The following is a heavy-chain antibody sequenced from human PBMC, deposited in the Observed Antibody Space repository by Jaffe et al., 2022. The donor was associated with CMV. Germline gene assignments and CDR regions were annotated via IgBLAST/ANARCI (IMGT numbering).Heavy chain of an antibody. CDR1: GGSFSGYY. CDR2: INHSGST. V-gene: IGHV4-34*01. D-gene: IGHD2-2*01. CDR3: ARGLYCSSTSCYSPAPFDY. Sequence: QVQLQQWGAGLLKPSETLSLTCAVYGGSFSGYYWSWIRQPPGKGLEWIGEINHSGSTNYNPSLKSRVTISVDTSKNQFSLKLSSVTAADTAVYYCARGLYCSSTSCYSPAPFDYWGQGTLVTVSS. J-gene: IGHJ4*02.